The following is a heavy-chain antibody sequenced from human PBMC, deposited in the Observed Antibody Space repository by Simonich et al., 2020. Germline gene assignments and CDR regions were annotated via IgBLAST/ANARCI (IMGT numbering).Heavy chain of an antibody. CDR3: ARDYSNYDAFDI. CDR1: GFTFSSYW. CDR2: INSDGSST. Sequence: EVQLVESGGGLVQPGGSLRLSCAASGFTFSSYWMHWVRQAPGKGLVWAQRINSDGSSTSYAESVKGRFTISRDNAKNTLYLQMNSLRAEDTAVYYCARDYSNYDAFDIWGQGTMVTVSS. D-gene: IGHD4-4*01. V-gene: IGHV3-74*01. J-gene: IGHJ3*02.